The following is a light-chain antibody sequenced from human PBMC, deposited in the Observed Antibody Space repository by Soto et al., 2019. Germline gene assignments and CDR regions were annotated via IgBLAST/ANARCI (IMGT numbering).Light chain of an antibody. Sequence: QSALTQPRSVSGSPGQSVTISCTGTSSDVGGYNYVSWYQQHPGKAPKLMIYDVTKRPSGVPDRFFGSKSGNTASLTISGLQAEDEADYYCCSDAGSNTWVFGGGTQLTV. CDR3: CSDAGSNTWV. V-gene: IGLV2-11*01. J-gene: IGLJ3*02. CDR1: SSDVGGYNY. CDR2: DVT.